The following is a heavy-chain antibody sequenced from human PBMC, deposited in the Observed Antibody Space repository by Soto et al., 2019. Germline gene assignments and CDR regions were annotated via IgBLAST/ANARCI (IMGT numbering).Heavy chain of an antibody. CDR3: ASGGGYYFDN. CDR2: VSGSGDNT. D-gene: IGHD3-22*01. Sequence: HPGGSLRLSCAASGFTFSSSAMRWVRQAPGKGLEWVSSVSGSGDNTYYADSVKGRFTISRDNSKNTLYLQMNSLRAEDTAVYYCASGGGYYFDNWGQGTLVTVSS. CDR1: GFTFSSSA. J-gene: IGHJ4*02. V-gene: IGHV3-23*01.